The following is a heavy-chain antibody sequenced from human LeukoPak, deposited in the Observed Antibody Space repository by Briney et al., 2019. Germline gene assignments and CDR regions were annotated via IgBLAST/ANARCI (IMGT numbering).Heavy chain of an antibody. CDR2: IYTTGNT. V-gene: IGHV4-4*07. CDR1: GGSISNYY. Sequence: PSETLSLTCAVSGGSISNYYWSWIRQPAGKGLEWIGRIYTTGNTNYNPSLKSRVAMSVDTSENQFSLKLTSTTAADTALYYCARDYSLGTTNAFDIWGQGTMVTVSS. J-gene: IGHJ3*02. CDR3: ARDYSLGTTNAFDI. D-gene: IGHD1-7*01.